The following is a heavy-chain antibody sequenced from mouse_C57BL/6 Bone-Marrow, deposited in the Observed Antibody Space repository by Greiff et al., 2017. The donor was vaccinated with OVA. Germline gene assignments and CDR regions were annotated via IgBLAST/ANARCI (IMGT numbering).Heavy chain of an antibody. CDR2: IHPSDSDT. J-gene: IGHJ1*03. V-gene: IGHV1-74*01. CDR1: GYTFTSYW. CDR3: AIAGTTVVPYWYFDV. D-gene: IGHD1-1*01. Sequence: VQLKQPGAELVKPGASVKVSCKASGYTFTSYWMHWVKQRPGQGLEWIGRIHPSDSDTNYNQKFKGKATLTVDKSSSTAYMQLSSLTSEDSAVYYCAIAGTTVVPYWYFDVWGTGTTVTVSS.